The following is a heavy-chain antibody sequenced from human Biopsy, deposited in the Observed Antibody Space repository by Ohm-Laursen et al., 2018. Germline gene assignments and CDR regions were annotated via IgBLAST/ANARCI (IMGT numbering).Heavy chain of an antibody. CDR3: ARGRRTSGWPYFAN. CDR2: IYNSGNT. D-gene: IGHD6-19*01. CDR1: RASISNGGYF. J-gene: IGHJ4*02. V-gene: IGHV4-31*03. Sequence: TLSLTCTVSRASISNGGYFWSWVRQRPGKGLEWIGHIYNSGNTYYHPSLQSRVTISIDTSKTQFSLRLASVTAADTAVYYCARGRRTSGWPYFANWGQGTLVIVSS.